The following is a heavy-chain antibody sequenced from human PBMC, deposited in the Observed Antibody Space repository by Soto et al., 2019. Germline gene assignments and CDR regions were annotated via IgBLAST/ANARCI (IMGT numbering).Heavy chain of an antibody. CDR1: GFTLGGFG. D-gene: IGHD1-26*01. J-gene: IGHJ4*02. CDR3: APQGVGATGYLY. CDR2: ISDSGSHM. V-gene: IGHV3-48*04. Sequence: EVQLVESGGGLVQPGGSLRLSCVVSGFTLGGFGMNWVRQAPGKGLEWVSYISDSGSHMYYADSVKGRFTISRDSAKNSLYLQMNSLRAEDMAVYYCAPQGVGATGYLYWGQGTLVTVSS.